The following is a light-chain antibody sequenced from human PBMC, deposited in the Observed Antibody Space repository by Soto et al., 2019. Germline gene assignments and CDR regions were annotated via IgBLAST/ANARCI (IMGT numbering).Light chain of an antibody. V-gene: IGKV3-15*01. CDR2: GAS. Sequence: EIVMTQSPATLSVSPGERATLSCRASQSVGANLAWYQQKPGQAPRLLIYGASTRAAGISPRFSGGGSGTEFTLTISSLQSEDFGGYYCPQYTYWPRTFGQGTKVGIK. CDR1: QSVGAN. J-gene: IGKJ1*01. CDR3: PQYTYWPRT.